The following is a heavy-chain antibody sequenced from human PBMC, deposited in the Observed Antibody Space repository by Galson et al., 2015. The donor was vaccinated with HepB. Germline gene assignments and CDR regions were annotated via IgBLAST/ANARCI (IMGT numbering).Heavy chain of an antibody. Sequence: TLSLTCTVSGGSISSGSYYWSWIRQPAGKGLEWIGRIYTSGSTNYNPSLKSRVTISVDTSKNQFSLKLSSVTAADTAVYYCARRNPRLGILDYWGQGTLVTVSS. V-gene: IGHV4-61*02. CDR1: GGSISSGSYY. CDR3: ARRNPRLGILDY. D-gene: IGHD7-27*01. J-gene: IGHJ4*02. CDR2: IYTSGST.